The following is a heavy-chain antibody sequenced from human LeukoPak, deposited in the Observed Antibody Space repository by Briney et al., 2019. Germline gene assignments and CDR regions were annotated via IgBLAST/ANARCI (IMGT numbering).Heavy chain of an antibody. CDR2: IYPGESET. D-gene: IGHD2-15*01. CDR1: GYSFTSYL. V-gene: IGHV5-51*01. CDR3: ARPSSGGSYHMDV. J-gene: IGHJ6*03. Sequence: GEPLKISCRGSGYSFTSYLIGGVRQLPGKGLEWMGGIYPGESETIYSPSFQRKVPISADKSTSTAYLQRSSLKASDTAMYYCARPSSGGSYHMDVWGKGTTVTVSS.